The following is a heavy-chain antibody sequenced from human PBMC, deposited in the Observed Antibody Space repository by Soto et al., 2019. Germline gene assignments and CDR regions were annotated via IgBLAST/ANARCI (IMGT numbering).Heavy chain of an antibody. Sequence: QLQLQESGPGLVKPSETLSLTRTVSGGSISSSSYYWGWIRQPPGKGLEWIGSIYYSGSTYYNPSLKSRVTISVDTSKNQFSLKLSSVTAADTAVYYCARAPPFGGMDVWGQGTTVTVSS. CDR3: ARAPPFGGMDV. CDR1: GGSISSSSYY. CDR2: IYYSGST. D-gene: IGHD3-16*01. V-gene: IGHV4-39*01. J-gene: IGHJ6*02.